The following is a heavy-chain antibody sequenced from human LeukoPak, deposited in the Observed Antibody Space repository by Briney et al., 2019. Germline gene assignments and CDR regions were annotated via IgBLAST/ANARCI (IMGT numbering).Heavy chain of an antibody. J-gene: IGHJ5*02. CDR3: ARAEKIGFGENNWFDP. CDR2: IYYSGST. Sequence: SETLSLTCTVSGGSISSGDYYWSWIRQPPGKGLEWIGYIYYSGSTYYNPSLKSRVTISVDTSKNQFSLKLSSVTAADTAVYYCARAEKIGFGENNWFDPWGQGTLVTVSS. CDR1: GGSISSGDYY. V-gene: IGHV4-30-4*01. D-gene: IGHD3-10*01.